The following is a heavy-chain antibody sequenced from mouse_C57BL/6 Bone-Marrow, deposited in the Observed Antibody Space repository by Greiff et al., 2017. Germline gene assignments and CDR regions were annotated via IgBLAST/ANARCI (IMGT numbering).Heavy chain of an antibody. J-gene: IGHJ1*03. Sequence: VQLQQSGAELVKPGASVKLSCTASGFNIKDYYMHWVKQRTEQGLEWIGRIDPEDGETKYAPQFPGKATITADTSSNTAYLQLSSLTSEDTAVYYCAYLLWSRWYFDVWGTGTTVTVSS. D-gene: IGHD2-1*01. CDR3: AYLLWSRWYFDV. CDR2: IDPEDGET. V-gene: IGHV14-2*01. CDR1: GFNIKDYY.